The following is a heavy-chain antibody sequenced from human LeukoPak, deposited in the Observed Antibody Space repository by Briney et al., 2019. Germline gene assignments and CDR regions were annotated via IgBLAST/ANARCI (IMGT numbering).Heavy chain of an antibody. D-gene: IGHD6-19*01. CDR2: ISSRSFTI. J-gene: IGHJ3*02. Sequence: GGSLTLSCAASGFTFSSYEMNWVRQAPGKGLDWVSYISSRSFTIYYADSVKGRFTISRDNAKNSLYLEMNSLRDEDTAVYYCARSVIAVAGYDAFDIWGQGTVVTVSS. CDR3: ARSVIAVAGYDAFDI. CDR1: GFTFSSYE. V-gene: IGHV3-48*03.